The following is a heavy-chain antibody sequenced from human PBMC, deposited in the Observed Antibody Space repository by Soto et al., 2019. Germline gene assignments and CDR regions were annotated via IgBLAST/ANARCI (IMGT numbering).Heavy chain of an antibody. J-gene: IGHJ4*02. V-gene: IGHV5-10-1*01. Sequence: GESLKISCQASGYSFTTYWISWVRQMPGKGLECMGRIDPTDSYTDYGPSFEGHVTMSVDRSINTAYLEWSSLKASDSAMYYCARGPNPLIRLDYWGQGTLVTVSS. CDR2: IDPTDSYT. CDR3: ARGPNPLIRLDY. D-gene: IGHD1-1*01. CDR1: GYSFTTYW.